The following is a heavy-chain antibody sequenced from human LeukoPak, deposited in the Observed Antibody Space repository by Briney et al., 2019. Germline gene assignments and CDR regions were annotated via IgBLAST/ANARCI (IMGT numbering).Heavy chain of an antibody. J-gene: IGHJ5*02. V-gene: IGHV1-46*01. Sequence: GASVKVSCKASGYTFTSYYMHWVRQAPGQGLEWMGIINPSGGSTSYAQKFQGRVTMTRDTSTGTVYMELSSLRSEDTAVYYCARDSGEGNWFDPWGQGTLITVSS. CDR1: GYTFTSYY. D-gene: IGHD4-17*01. CDR2: INPSGGST. CDR3: ARDSGEGNWFDP.